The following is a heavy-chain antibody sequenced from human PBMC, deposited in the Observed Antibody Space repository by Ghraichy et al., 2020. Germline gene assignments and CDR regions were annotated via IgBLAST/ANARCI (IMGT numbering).Heavy chain of an antibody. V-gene: IGHV4-61*03. CDR3: AREPNYGSGSLNIDDAFDI. Sequence: SETLSLTCTVSGGSVSSGGFFWTWMRQPPGKGLEWIGYIYSSGSTNYSPSLRSRVTLSVDTSKNHFSLKLISVTAADTAVYYCAREPNYGSGSLNIDDAFDIWGQGTVVTVSS. D-gene: IGHD3-10*01. J-gene: IGHJ3*02. CDR1: GGSVSSGGFF. CDR2: IYSSGST.